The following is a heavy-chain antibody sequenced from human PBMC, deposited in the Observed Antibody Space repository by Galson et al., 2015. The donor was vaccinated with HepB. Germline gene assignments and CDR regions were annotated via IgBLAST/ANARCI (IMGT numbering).Heavy chain of an antibody. CDR2: INHSGST. CDR1: GGSFSGYY. J-gene: IGHJ4*02. D-gene: IGHD3-3*01. CDR3: ARRQFGFWSGYYAY. V-gene: IGHV4-34*01. Sequence: ETLSLTCAVYGGSFSGYYWSWIRQPPGKGLEWIGEINHSGSTNYNPSLKSRVTISVDTSKNQFSLKLSSVTAADTAVYYCARRQFGFWSGYYAYWGQGTLVTVSS.